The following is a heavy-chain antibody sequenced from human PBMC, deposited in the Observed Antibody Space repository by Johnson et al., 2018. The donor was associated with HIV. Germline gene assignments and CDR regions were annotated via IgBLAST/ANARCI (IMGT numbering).Heavy chain of an antibody. Sequence: VQLVESGGGLVKPGGSLRLSCAASGFTFRSYWMSWVRQAPGKGLEWVANIKQDGTEKYYVGSVKGRFTISRDNAKNSLYLQMNSLRAEDTAVYYCAKGKDSSSSYALDIWGQGTMVTVSS. J-gene: IGHJ3*02. CDR1: GFTFRSYW. CDR2: IKQDGTEK. V-gene: IGHV3-7*01. D-gene: IGHD6-13*01. CDR3: AKGKDSSSSYALDI.